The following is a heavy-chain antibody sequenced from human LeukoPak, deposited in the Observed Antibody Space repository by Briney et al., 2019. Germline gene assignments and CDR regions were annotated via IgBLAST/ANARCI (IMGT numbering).Heavy chain of an antibody. J-gene: IGHJ4*02. CDR3: ASQDGYNLRETYYLDY. D-gene: IGHD5-24*01. CDR2: IAYDGSNK. CDR1: GFTFSSYG. V-gene: IGHV3-30*19. Sequence: GGSLRLSCAASGFTFSSYGMHWVRQAPGKGLEWVAFIAYDGSNKYYADSVKGRFTTSRDNSKNTMFLQMNSLRAEDTAVYYCASQDGYNLRETYYLDYWGQGTLATVSS.